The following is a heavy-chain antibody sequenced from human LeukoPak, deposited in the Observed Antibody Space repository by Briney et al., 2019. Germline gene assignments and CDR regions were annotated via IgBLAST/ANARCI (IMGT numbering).Heavy chain of an antibody. D-gene: IGHD5-12*01. CDR1: GFTFSSYS. J-gene: IGHJ4*02. Sequence: GGSLGLSCAASGFTFSSYSMNWVRQAPGKGLEWVSYISSSSSTIYYADSVKGRFTISRDNAKNSLYLQMNSLRAEDTAVYYCARDILVATIYGGGFDYWGQGTLVTVSS. CDR3: ARDILVATIYGGGFDY. V-gene: IGHV3-48*01. CDR2: ISSSSSTI.